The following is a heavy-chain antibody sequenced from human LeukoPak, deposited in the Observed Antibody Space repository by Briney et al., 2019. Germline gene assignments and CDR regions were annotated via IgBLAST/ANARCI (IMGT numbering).Heavy chain of an antibody. CDR1: GFTFSNFA. J-gene: IGHJ4*02. CDR2: ISYDGDNE. D-gene: IGHD1-26*01. V-gene: IGHV3-30-3*01. CDR3: ARDPSPLGRHDY. Sequence: GGSLRLSCAASGFTFSNFAMHWVRQAPGKGLEWVAVISYDGDNEYYADSVKGQFTISRDNSKDRLYLQMNSLRPEDTAMYYCARDPSPLGRHDYWGQGTLVTVSS.